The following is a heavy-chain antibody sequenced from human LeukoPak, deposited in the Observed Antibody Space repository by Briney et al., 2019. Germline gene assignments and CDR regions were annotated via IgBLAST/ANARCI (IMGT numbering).Heavy chain of an antibody. CDR1: GFTFSSYA. D-gene: IGHD3-16*01. J-gene: IGHJ1*01. Sequence: PGGSLRLSCAASGFTFSSYAMSWVRQAPGKGLEWVSAISGSGGSIYYADSVKGRFTISRDNSKNTLYLQMNSLRAEDTAVYYCAKTLWGIPYFQHWGQGTLVTVSS. CDR2: ISGSGGSI. CDR3: AKTLWGIPYFQH. V-gene: IGHV3-23*01.